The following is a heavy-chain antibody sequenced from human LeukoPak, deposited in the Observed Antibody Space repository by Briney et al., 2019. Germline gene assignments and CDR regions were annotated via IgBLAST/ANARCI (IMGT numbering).Heavy chain of an antibody. CDR3: ARVRCSGGSCYYYYYYMDV. V-gene: IGHV7-4-1*02. J-gene: IGHJ6*03. Sequence: ASVKVSCKASGYTFTSYAMNWVRQAPGQGLEWMGWINTNTGNPTYAQGFTGRFVFSLDTSVSTAYLQISSLKAEDTAVYYCARVRCSGGSCYYYYYYMDVWGKGTTVTVSS. D-gene: IGHD2-15*01. CDR2: INTNTGNP. CDR1: GYTFTSYA.